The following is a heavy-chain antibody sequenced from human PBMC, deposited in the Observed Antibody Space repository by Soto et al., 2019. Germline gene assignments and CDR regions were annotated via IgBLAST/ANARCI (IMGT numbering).Heavy chain of an antibody. CDR1: GYSISSGYY. CDR3: ARSYIVATKGWFDP. J-gene: IGHJ5*02. V-gene: IGHV4-38-2*01. D-gene: IGHD5-12*01. CDR2: IYHSGST. Sequence: SETLSLTCAVSGYSISSGYYWGWIRQPPGKGLEWIGSIYHSGSTYYNPSLKSRVTISVDTSKNQFSLKLSSVTAADTAVYYCARSYIVATKGWFDPWGRGTLVTVSS.